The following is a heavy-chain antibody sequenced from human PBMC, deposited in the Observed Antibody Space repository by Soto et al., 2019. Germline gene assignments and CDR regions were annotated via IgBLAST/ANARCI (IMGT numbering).Heavy chain of an antibody. V-gene: IGHV1-69*14. CDR3: ARGHEYGGNSDAFDI. D-gene: IGHD4-17*01. CDR1: GGTFSTSS. J-gene: IGHJ3*02. Sequence: QVQLVQSGAEVKKPGSSGKVSGKAFGGTFSTSSINWGRQAPGHRPEWMGNILPIFGTADYAQKFQDRVTITADKSTKTAYMEMRSLLSEDTAVYYCARGHEYGGNSDAFDIWGQGTVVTVSS. CDR2: ILPIFGTA.